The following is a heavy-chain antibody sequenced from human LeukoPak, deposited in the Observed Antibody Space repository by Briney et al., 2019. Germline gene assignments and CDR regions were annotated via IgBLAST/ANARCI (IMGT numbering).Heavy chain of an antibody. CDR3: ASEVVLMVYAIEFAFDI. Sequence: PGGSLRLSCAASGFTFSSYSMNWVRQAPGKGLEWVSSISSSSSYIYYADSVKGRFTISRDNAKNSLYLQMNSLRAEDTAVYYCASEVVLMVYAIEFAFDIWGQGTMVTVSS. V-gene: IGHV3-21*01. J-gene: IGHJ3*02. CDR2: ISSSSSYI. CDR1: GFTFSSYS. D-gene: IGHD2-8*01.